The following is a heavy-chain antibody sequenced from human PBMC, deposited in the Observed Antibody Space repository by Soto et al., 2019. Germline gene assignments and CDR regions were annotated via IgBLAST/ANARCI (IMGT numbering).Heavy chain of an antibody. J-gene: IGHJ4*02. V-gene: IGHV3-66*01. CDR1: GFSVGISY. CDR2: MYSGGNT. CDR3: EKRKYCPSTTCFDY. Sequence: EVQLVESGGALVQPGGSLRLSCTGSGFSVGISYMTWVRQVPGKGLEWVSIMYSGGNTYYADSVKGRFTVTRDNSKNTRYLQMSNLRAEDTAIYYCEKRKYCPSTTCFDYWGQGPRVTVSS. D-gene: IGHD2-15*01.